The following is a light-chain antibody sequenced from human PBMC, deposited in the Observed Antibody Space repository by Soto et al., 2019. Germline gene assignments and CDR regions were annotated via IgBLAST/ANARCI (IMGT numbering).Light chain of an antibody. J-gene: IGKJ1*01. Sequence: EIVLTQSPGTLSLSPGEGATLSCRASQSGSSSYSAWYQQKPGQPPSLLMYGASRRATGIPERFSGSGSVTDVTLTISRLEPEDFAVYYCQQYGSSPRTFGKGTKVKS. CDR3: QQYGSSPRT. CDR1: QSGSSSY. V-gene: IGKV3-20*01. CDR2: GAS.